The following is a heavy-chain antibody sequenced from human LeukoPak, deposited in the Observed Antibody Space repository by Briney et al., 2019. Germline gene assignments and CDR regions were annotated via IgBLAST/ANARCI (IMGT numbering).Heavy chain of an antibody. V-gene: IGHV1-2*02. J-gene: IGHJ4*02. CDR1: GYTFTGYY. Sequence: GASVKVSCKASGYTFTGYYMHWVRQAPGQGLEWMGWINPHSGDANYAQKFQGRVTMTRDTSISTAYMELSRLTSDDTAVYYCARGNFYDNKGYSPELRYWGQGTLVTVSS. D-gene: IGHD3-10*01. CDR3: ARGNFYDNKGYSPELRY. CDR2: INPHSGDA.